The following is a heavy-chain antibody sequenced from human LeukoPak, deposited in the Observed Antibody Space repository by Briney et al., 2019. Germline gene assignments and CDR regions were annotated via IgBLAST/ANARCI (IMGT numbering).Heavy chain of an antibody. V-gene: IGHV3-48*03. Sequence: GGSLRLSCAAPGFTFSSYEMNWVRKAPGKGLEWVSYISSSGGTIYYADSVKGRFTISRDNAKNLLYLQMNSLRAEDTAIYYCARGGARLRLGELYFDYWGQGTLVTVSS. D-gene: IGHD3-16*01. CDR1: GFTFSSYE. CDR2: ISSSGGTI. CDR3: ARGGARLRLGELYFDY. J-gene: IGHJ4*02.